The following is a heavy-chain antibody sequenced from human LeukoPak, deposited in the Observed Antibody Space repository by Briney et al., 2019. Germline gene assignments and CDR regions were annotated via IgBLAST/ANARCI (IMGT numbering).Heavy chain of an antibody. CDR1: GFTFDDYT. J-gene: IGHJ4*02. D-gene: IGHD6-19*01. Sequence: GGSLRLSCAASGFTFDDYTFHWVRQAPGKGLEWVSLISWNGGSTFYGDSVRGRFTISRDNSKNSLYLQMNSMRTEDTALYFCAREGSSSGFFEYWGQGTLVTVSS. CDR2: ISWNGGST. CDR3: AREGSSSGFFEY. V-gene: IGHV3-43*01.